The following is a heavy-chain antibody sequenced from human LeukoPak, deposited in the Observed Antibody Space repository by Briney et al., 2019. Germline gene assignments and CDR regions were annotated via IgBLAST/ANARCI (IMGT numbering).Heavy chain of an antibody. CDR1: GGSISSGGYY. J-gene: IGHJ4*02. CDR2: IYYSGST. V-gene: IGHV4-61*08. Sequence: SETLSLTCTVSGGSISSGGYYWSWLRQPPGKGLEWLGYIYYSGSTNYNPSLKSRVTISVDTSKNQFSLKLSSVTAADTAVYYCARLTIGSYYTEFDYWGQGTLVTVSS. CDR3: ARLTIGSYYTEFDY. D-gene: IGHD1-26*01.